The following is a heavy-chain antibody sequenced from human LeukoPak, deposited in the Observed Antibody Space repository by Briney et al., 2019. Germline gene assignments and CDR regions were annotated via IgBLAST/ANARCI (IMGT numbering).Heavy chain of an antibody. CDR1: GFTFSTYS. CDR3: ARETTTVTTLYYYYYGMDV. Sequence: GGSLRLSCAASGFTFSTYSMNWVRQAPGKGLEWVSYISSSSSTIYYADSVKGRFTISRDNAKNSLYLQMNSLRAEDTAVYYCARETTTVTTLYYYYYGMDVWGQGTTVTVSS. CDR2: ISSSSSTI. D-gene: IGHD4-11*01. J-gene: IGHJ6*02. V-gene: IGHV3-48*01.